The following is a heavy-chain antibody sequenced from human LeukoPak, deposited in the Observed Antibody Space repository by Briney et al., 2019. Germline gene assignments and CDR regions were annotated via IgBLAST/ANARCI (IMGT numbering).Heavy chain of an antibody. D-gene: IGHD6-13*01. V-gene: IGHV3-7*01. CDR2: INQDGSEK. J-gene: IGHJ1*01. CDR1: GFTFSGYW. Sequence: GGSLRHSCAASGFTFSGYWMSWVRQAPGKGLEWVANINQDGSEKYYVDSVKGRFTISRDNAKNSLFLQMGSLRVEDTAVYYCARESTAGYNSSWYGFRNWGQGTLVSVSS. CDR3: ARESTAGYNSSWYGFRN.